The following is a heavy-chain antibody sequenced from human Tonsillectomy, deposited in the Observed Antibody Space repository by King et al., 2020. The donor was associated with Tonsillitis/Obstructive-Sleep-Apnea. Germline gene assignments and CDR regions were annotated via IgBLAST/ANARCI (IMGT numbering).Heavy chain of an antibody. CDR1: SASISSYS. CDR2: IYNSGST. D-gene: IGHD5-12*01. CDR3: ARAPVVTIVNY. J-gene: IGHJ4*02. Sequence: MQLQESGPGLVKPSETLSLTCTVSSASISSYSWSWIRQPPGKGLEWIGYIYNSGSTNYNPSLKSRVTISVDTSKNQFSLKLRSVTTMDTAVYYCARAPVVTIVNYWGQGTRVTVSS. V-gene: IGHV4-59*01.